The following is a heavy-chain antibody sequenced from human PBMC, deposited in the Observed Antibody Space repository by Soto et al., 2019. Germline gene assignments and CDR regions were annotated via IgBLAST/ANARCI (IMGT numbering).Heavy chain of an antibody. CDR3: ARMATYGTLNWFDP. Sequence: GASVKVSCKASGYAFSNNDISWVRQATGQGLEWMGWMNPNSGTGGYAQKFQGRVTMTRDTSTSTAYMELSSLASDDTAIYYCARMATYGTLNWFDPWGQGTLVTVSS. J-gene: IGHJ5*02. CDR1: GYAFSNND. V-gene: IGHV1-8*01. D-gene: IGHD2-21*01. CDR2: MNPNSGTG.